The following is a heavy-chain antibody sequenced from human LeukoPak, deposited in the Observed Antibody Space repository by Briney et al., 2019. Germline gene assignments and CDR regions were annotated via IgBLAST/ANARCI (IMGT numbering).Heavy chain of an antibody. V-gene: IGHV1-18*01. CDR1: GYTFTSYG. CDR3: ARKRLSTLTQHYYYYYGMDV. J-gene: IGHJ6*02. CDR2: ISAYNGNT. Sequence: ASVKVSCKASGYTFTSYGISWVRQAPGQGLEWMGWISAYNGNTNYAQKLQGRVTMTTGTSTSTAYMELRSLRSDDTAVYYCARKRLSTLTQHYYYYYGMDVWGQGTTVTVSS. D-gene: IGHD2-21*02.